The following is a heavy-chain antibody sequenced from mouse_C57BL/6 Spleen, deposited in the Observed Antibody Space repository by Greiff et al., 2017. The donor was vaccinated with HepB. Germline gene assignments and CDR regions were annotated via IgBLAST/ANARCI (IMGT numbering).Heavy chain of an antibody. J-gene: IGHJ1*03. D-gene: IGHD1-1*01. CDR2: ISGGGGNT. V-gene: IGHV5-9*01. CDR3: ARHRVITTVVATGYVEV. Sequence: EVQLVESGAGLVKPGGSLKLSCAASGFTFSSYTMSWVRQTPEKRLEWVATISGGGGNTDYPDSLKGSFTISRDTAKNTLYLQMSSLRSEDTALYDCARHRVITTVVATGYVEVWGTGTTVTVAA. CDR1: GFTFSSYT.